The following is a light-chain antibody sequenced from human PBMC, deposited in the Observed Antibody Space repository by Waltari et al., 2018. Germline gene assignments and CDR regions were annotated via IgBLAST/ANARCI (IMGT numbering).Light chain of an antibody. CDR2: ENS. J-gene: IGLJ2*01. V-gene: IGLV1-51*01. CDR1: SSNIGSTY. Sequence: QSVLTQPPSVSAAPGQTVTISCSGSSSNIGSTYVSWYQQPPGTTPKLLIYENSERPSGIPDRFSGSKAGTSATLGITGPQTGDEADYYCGTWDRSLNSGVVFGGGTRLTVL. CDR3: GTWDRSLNSGVV.